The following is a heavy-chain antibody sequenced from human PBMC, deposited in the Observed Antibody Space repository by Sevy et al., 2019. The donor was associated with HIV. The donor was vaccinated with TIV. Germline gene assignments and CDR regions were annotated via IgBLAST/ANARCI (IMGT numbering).Heavy chain of an antibody. D-gene: IGHD1-20*01. CDR1: GFTFSSYA. CDR3: AKDGYKPSVGDENYYYYYMDV. Sequence: GGSLRLSCAASGFTFSSYAMSWVRQAPGKGLEWVSAISGSGGSTYYADSVKGPFAISRENSKNTLYLQMNSLRGEDTAVYYCAKDGYKPSVGDENYYYYYMDVWGKGTTVTVSS. J-gene: IGHJ6*03. CDR2: ISGSGGST. V-gene: IGHV3-23*01.